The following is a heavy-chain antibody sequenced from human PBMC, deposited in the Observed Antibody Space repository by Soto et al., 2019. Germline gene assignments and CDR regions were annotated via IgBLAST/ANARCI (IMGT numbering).Heavy chain of an antibody. J-gene: IGHJ5*02. D-gene: IGHD2-15*01. CDR1: GGSISSYY. CDR3: ARQGGYCSGGSCYFDHNWFDP. Sequence: SETLSLTCTVSGGSISSYYWSWIRQPPGKGLEWIGYIYYSGSTNYNPSLKSRVTISVDTSKNQFSLKLSSVTAADTAVYYCARQGGYCSGGSCYFDHNWFDPWGQGTLVTVSS. V-gene: IGHV4-59*08. CDR2: IYYSGST.